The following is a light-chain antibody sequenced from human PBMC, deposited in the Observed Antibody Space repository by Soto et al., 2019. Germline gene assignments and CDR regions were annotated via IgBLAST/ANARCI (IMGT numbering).Light chain of an antibody. CDR2: AAS. CDR1: QTIGNY. V-gene: IGKV1-39*01. Sequence: DIEMTQAPSSLPSSFGDRVTITCRASQTIGNYLNWYQQRPGKAPSLLISAASTLQSGVPSRFSGSGSGTDFTLTITSLQPEDFATYYCQQSYNTPRTFGQGTKVDIK. J-gene: IGKJ1*01. CDR3: QQSYNTPRT.